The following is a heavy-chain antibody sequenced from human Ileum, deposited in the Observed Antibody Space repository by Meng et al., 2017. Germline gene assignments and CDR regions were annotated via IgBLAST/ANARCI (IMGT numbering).Heavy chain of an antibody. J-gene: IGHJ5*02. CDR3: ARDKPHNWFDP. Sequence: GQVVGSGGGLVQPGGSLGSSCAASGFTFSSYWMHWVRQAPGKGLVWVARINTDGSDTRYADSVKGRFTISRDNAQNMVYLQMNSLRAEDTAVYYCARDKPHNWFDPWGQGTLVTVSS. CDR2: INTDGSDT. V-gene: IGHV3-74*01. CDR1: GFTFSSYW.